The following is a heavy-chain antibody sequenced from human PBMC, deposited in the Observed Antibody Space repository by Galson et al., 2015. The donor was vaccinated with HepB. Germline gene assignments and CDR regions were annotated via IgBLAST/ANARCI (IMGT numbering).Heavy chain of an antibody. D-gene: IGHD1-26*01. CDR1: GFMFSTYW. Sequence: SLRLSCAASGFMFSTYWMQWVRQAPGKGLVWVALINPDGTTTDYADSVRDRFTISRDNARNTMSLQMSSLGADGMAVYYCVRDSGTYPGYYDFWGQGTLVTVSS. CDR3: VRDSGTYPGYYDF. V-gene: IGHV3-74*01. J-gene: IGHJ4*02. CDR2: INPDGTTT.